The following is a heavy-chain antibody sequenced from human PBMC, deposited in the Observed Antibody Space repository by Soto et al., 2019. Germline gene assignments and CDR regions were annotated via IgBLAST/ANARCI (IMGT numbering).Heavy chain of an antibody. CDR3: VMVDNYVTPTPQDV. Sequence: QVQLVQSGDEVKKPGASVKVSCKASGYIFVNYGIAWVRQAPGQGLKRMGWISPYTGNTHSATKVQGRLTMTTYTSTSTAYMDLGSLTSDDTAVYYCVMVDNYVTPTPQDVWGQGTTVTVSS. CDR1: GYIFVNYG. V-gene: IGHV1-18*01. J-gene: IGHJ6*02. D-gene: IGHD3-16*01. CDR2: ISPYTGNT.